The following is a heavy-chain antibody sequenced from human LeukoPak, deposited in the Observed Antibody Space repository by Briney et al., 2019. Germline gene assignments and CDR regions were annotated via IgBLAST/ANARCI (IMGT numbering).Heavy chain of an antibody. D-gene: IGHD1-26*01. CDR3: ARLSVGYYYYYYMDV. V-gene: IGHV4-4*02. CDR1: GGSISSSNW. CDR2: IYHSGST. J-gene: IGHJ6*03. Sequence: PSGTLSLTCAVSGGSISSSNWWSWVRQPPGKGLEWIGEIYHSGSTNYNPSLKSRVTISVDKSKNQFSLKLSSVTAADTAVYYCARLSVGYYYYYYMDVWGKGTTVTISS.